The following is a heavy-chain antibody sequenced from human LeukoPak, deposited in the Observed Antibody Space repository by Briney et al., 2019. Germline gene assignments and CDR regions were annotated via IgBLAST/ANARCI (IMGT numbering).Heavy chain of an antibody. CDR1: VGSISIYY. J-gene: IGHJ4*02. CDR3: ARGRKYTSGYRVTELGSGYSDY. V-gene: IGHV4-59*13. CDR2: IYYSGPP. Sequence: SETLSLPCTVSVGSISIYYGNWIRHPPGRGLGWMGYIYYSGPPNYNPSLKSRVSMSVDTSKNQFSLKPSSVTAADTAVYYCARGRKYTSGYRVTELGSGYSDYWGQGTLVTVSS. D-gene: IGHD5-18*01.